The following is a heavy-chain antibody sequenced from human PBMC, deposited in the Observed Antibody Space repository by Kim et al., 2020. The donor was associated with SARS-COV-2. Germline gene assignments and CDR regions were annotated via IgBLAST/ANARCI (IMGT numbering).Heavy chain of an antibody. V-gene: IGHV3-33*01. D-gene: IGHD3-9*01. Sequence: GGSLRLSCAASGFTFSSYGMHWVRQAPGKGLEWVAVIWYDGSNKYYADSVKGRFTISRDNSKNTLYLQMNSLRAEDTAVYYCARASRGHILTDYWGQGTLVTVSS. CDR1: GFTFSSYG. CDR3: ARASRGHILTDY. CDR2: IWYDGSNK. J-gene: IGHJ4*02.